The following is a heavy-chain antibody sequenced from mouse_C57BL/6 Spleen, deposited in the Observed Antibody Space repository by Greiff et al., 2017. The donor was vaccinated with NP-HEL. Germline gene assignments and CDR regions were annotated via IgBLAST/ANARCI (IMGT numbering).Heavy chain of an antibody. D-gene: IGHD1-1*01. V-gene: IGHV5-17*01. CDR2: ISSGSSTI. CDR1: GFTFSDYG. J-gene: IGHJ4*01. CDR3: AMEGPYGSNFYAMDY. Sequence: EVQGVESGGGLVKPGGSLKLSCAASGFTFSDYGMHWVRQAPEKGLEWVAYISSGSSTIYYADTVKGRFTISRDNAKNTLFLQMTSLRSEDTAMYYCAMEGPYGSNFYAMDYWGQGTSVTVSS.